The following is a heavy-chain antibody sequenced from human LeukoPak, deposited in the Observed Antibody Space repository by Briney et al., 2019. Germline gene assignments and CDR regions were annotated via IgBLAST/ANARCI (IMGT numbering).Heavy chain of an antibody. CDR1: GYSFPNYW. Sequence: GESLKISRKGSGYSFPNYWIGWVRQMPGKGLEWMGIIYPGDSDTRYSPSFQDQVTISVDKSISTAYLQWSSLKASDTAMYYCARGPYAYTSSATLGSYNWFDPWGQGSLVTVSS. J-gene: IGHJ5*02. V-gene: IGHV5-51*01. CDR3: ARGPYAYTSSATLGSYNWFDP. D-gene: IGHD2-2*02. CDR2: IYPGDSDT.